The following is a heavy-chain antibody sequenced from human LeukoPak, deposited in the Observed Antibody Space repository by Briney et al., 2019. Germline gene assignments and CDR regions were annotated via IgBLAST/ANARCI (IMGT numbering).Heavy chain of an antibody. D-gene: IGHD3-22*01. J-gene: IGHJ1*01. Sequence: GGSLRLSCAAPGFTVSGNYMSWVRQAPGKGLVWVSLINGDGSTTNYADFVKGRFTISRDNAKNTLSLQVNSLRAEDTAVYYCATGNYYDSRGYYTFGYWGQGTLVTVSS. CDR1: GFTVSGNY. V-gene: IGHV3-74*01. CDR2: INGDGSTT. CDR3: ATGNYYDSRGYYTFGY.